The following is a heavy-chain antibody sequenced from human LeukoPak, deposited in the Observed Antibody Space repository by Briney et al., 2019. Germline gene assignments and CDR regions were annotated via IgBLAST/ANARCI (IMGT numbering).Heavy chain of an antibody. V-gene: IGHV3-21*01. CDR1: GFTFSTYN. J-gene: IGHJ4*02. Sequence: PGGSLRLSCAASGFTFSTYNMNWVRQAPGKGLEWVSSSSSNSFYNYYADSVKGRFTISRDNPKNSLYLQMNSLRADDTAVYYCAGELRGYYDSSGYLDYWGQGTLVTVSS. D-gene: IGHD3-22*01. CDR3: AGELRGYYDSSGYLDY. CDR2: SSSNSFYN.